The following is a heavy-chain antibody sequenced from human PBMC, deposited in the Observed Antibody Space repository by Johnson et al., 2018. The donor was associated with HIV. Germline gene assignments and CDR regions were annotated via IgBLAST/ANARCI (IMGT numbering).Heavy chain of an antibody. Sequence: VQLVESGGGVVQPGRSLRLSCAVSGIIFSHYGMHWVRQAPGKGLEWVSYISSSGSTIYYADSVKGRFTISRDNSKNTLYLQMNSLRAEDTAVYYCARDGNYYDSRSHAFDIWGQGTMVTVSS. CDR2: ISSSGSTI. CDR1: GIIFSHYG. D-gene: IGHD3-22*01. V-gene: IGHV3-48*01. J-gene: IGHJ3*02. CDR3: ARDGNYYDSRSHAFDI.